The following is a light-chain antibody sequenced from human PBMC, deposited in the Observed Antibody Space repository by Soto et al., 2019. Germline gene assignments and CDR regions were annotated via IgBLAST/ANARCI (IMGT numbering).Light chain of an antibody. CDR1: QFVSSN. Sequence: DILMAQSPFALSRSPSKGATRSCRASQFVSSNLAWYQQKPGQAPRLLIYGASTRATGIPARFSGSGSGTEFTLTISNLQSEDFAVYFCQQYHNWPPITFGQGTRLEI. J-gene: IGKJ5*01. CDR2: GAS. CDR3: QQYHNWPPIT. V-gene: IGKV3D-15*01.